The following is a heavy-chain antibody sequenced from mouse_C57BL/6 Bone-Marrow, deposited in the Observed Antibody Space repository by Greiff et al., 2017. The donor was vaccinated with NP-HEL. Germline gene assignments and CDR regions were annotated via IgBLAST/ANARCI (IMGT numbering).Heavy chain of an antibody. CDR3: ARGYYGPY. CDR1: GYTFTSYW. V-gene: IGHV1-64*01. J-gene: IGHJ2*01. CDR2: IHPNSGST. Sequence: VKLMESGAELVKPGASVKLSCKASGYTFTSYWMHWVKQRPGQGLEWIGMIHPNSGSTNYNEKFKSKATLTVDKSSSTAYMQLSSLTSEDSAVYYCARGYYGPYWGQGTTLTVSS. D-gene: IGHD1-2*01.